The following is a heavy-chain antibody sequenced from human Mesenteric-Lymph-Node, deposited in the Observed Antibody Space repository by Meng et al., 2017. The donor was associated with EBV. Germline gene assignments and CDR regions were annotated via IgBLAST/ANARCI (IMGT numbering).Heavy chain of an antibody. J-gene: IGHJ4*02. CDR2: IHYSGST. D-gene: IGHD1-1*01. CDR1: GGSVTSGSYY. CDR3: ARGRRGVQYFDF. Sequence: QGQLQESGPGLVKPSAALSLTCTVSGGSVTSGSYYWNWIRQPPGKRLEWIGYIHYSGSTNYNPSLKSQITISVDTSKNQLSLRVSHVTAADTAVYYCARGRRGVQYFDFWGQGALVTVSS. V-gene: IGHV4-61*01.